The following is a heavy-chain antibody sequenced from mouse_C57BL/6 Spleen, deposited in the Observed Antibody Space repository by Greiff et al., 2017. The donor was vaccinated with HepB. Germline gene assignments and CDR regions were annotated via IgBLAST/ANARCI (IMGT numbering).Heavy chain of an antibody. J-gene: IGHJ2*01. D-gene: IGHD2-4*01. Sequence: DVHLVESGEGLVKPGGSLKLSCAASGFTFSSYAMSWVRQTPEKRLEWVAYISSGGDYIYYADTVKGRFTISRDNARNTLYLQMSSLKSEDTAMYYCTRDRGDYDSFDYWGLGTTLTVSS. CDR1: GFTFSSYA. CDR2: ISSGGDYI. V-gene: IGHV5-9-1*02. CDR3: TRDRGDYDSFDY.